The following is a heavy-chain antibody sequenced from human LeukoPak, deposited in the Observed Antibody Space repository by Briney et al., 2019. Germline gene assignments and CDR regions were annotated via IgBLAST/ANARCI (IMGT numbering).Heavy chain of an antibody. CDR1: GYTFSGYH. CDR2: ISAYNGNT. V-gene: IGHV1-18*01. J-gene: IGHJ6*02. Sequence: ASVKVSCKASGYTFSGYHIHWVRQAPGQGLEWMGWISAYNGNTNYAQKLQGRVTMTTDTSTSTAYMELSSLRSEDTAVYYCAGDVLLWFGELEYYYYGMDVWGQGTTVTVSS. D-gene: IGHD3-10*01. CDR3: AGDVLLWFGELEYYYYGMDV.